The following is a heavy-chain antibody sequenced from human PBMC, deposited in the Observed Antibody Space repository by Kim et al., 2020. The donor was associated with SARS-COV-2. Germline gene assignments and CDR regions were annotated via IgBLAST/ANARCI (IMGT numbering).Heavy chain of an antibody. D-gene: IGHD3-10*01. CDR3: ARVAEVRGPTNGYYYGMDV. J-gene: IGHJ6*02. V-gene: IGHV1-3*01. CDR1: GYTFTSYA. CDR2: INAGNGNT. Sequence: ASVKVSCKASGYTFTSYAMHWVRQAPGQRLEWMGWINAGNGNTKYSQKFQGRVTITRDTSASTAYMELSSLRSEDTAVYYCARVAEVRGPTNGYYYGMDVWGQGTTVTVSS.